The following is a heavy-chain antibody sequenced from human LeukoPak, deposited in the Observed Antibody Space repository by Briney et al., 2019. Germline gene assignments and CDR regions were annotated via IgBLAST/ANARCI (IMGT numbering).Heavy chain of an antibody. J-gene: IGHJ4*02. CDR3: ANRGYSSSWYYFDY. CDR2: ISGSGGST. D-gene: IGHD6-13*01. Sequence: GGSLRLSCAASGFTFSNNAMSWVRQAPGKGLEWVSAISGSGGSTYYADSVKGRFTISRDNSKNTLYLQMNSLRAEDTAVYYCANRGYSSSWYYFDYWGQGTLVTVSS. CDR1: GFTFSNNA. V-gene: IGHV3-23*01.